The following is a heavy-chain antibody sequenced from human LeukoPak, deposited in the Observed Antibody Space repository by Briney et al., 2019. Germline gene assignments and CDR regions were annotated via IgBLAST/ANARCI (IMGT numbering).Heavy chain of an antibody. J-gene: IGHJ4*02. V-gene: IGHV4-34*01. CDR3: AVGGGFWSGYWTPAIDY. CDR1: VGSFSGYY. CDR2: INHSGRT. Sequence: SETLSLTCAVYVGSFSGYYWSWIRQPPGRGLEWIGEINHSGRTNYNPSLKSRVTISVDTSKNQFSLKLSSVTAADTAVYYCAVGGGFWSGYWTPAIDYWGQGTLVTVSS. D-gene: IGHD3-3*01.